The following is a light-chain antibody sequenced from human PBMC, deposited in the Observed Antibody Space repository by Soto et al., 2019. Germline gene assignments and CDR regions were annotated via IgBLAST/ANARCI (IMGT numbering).Light chain of an antibody. CDR2: GNS. J-gene: IGLJ3*02. V-gene: IGLV1-40*01. CDR1: SSNIGAGYD. CDR3: QSYESSLSGWV. Sequence: QSVLTQPPSVSGAPGQRVTISCTGSSSNIGAGYDVHWYQQLPGTAPKLLIYGNSNRPSGVPDRFSGSKSGTSASLAITGLQAEVEADYYCQSYESSLSGWVFGGGTKLTVL.